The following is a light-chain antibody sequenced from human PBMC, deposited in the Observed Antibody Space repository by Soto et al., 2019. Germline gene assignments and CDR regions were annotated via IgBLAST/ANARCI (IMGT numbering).Light chain of an antibody. CDR3: SSYTSNTRGV. CDR2: EVS. V-gene: IGLV2-14*01. J-gene: IGLJ1*01. CDR1: SSDVGGYNY. Sequence: QSALTQPASVSGSPGQSITISCTGSSSDVGGYNYVSWYQQHPGKAPKLMIYEVSNRPSGISNRFSGSKSGNTASLTLSGLQAEDEADYYCSSYTSNTRGVFGTGTKLTVL.